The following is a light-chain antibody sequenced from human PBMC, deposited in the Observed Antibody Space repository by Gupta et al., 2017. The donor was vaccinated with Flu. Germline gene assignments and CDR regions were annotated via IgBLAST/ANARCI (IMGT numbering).Light chain of an antibody. CDR1: SSNIGRNT. V-gene: IGLV1-44*01. CDR2: SND. CDR3: AAWDDSLNGHV. J-gene: IGLJ1*01. Sequence: SLLSQPPSASGTPGQLVTIPCSGSSSNIGRNTANWYQQFPGTAPKLLMYSNDHRPSGVPDRFSGSKSGTSASLAISGLQSEDEADYYCAAWDDSLNGHVFGPGTRVTVL.